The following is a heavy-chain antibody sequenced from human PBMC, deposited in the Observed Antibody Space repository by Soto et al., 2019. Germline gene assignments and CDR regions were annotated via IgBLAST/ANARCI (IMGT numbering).Heavy chain of an antibody. Sequence: VGSLRLSCAASGFTFSSYAMSWVRQAPGKGLEWVSAISGSGGSTYYADSVKGRFTISRDNSKNTLYLQMNSLRAEDTAVYYCAKEGQRRGYSYGFSDYGMDVWGQGTTVTVSS. CDR2: ISGSGGST. D-gene: IGHD5-18*01. V-gene: IGHV3-23*01. J-gene: IGHJ6*02. CDR3: AKEGQRRGYSYGFSDYGMDV. CDR1: GFTFSSYA.